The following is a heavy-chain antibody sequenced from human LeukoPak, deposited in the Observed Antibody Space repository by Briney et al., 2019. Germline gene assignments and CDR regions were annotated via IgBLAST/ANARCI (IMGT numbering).Heavy chain of an antibody. D-gene: IGHD7-27*01. V-gene: IGHV3-21*01. CDR3: ARAGDILLVSYFHYYGMDA. CDR1: GFNFNTYS. CDR2: ISSTSNYI. J-gene: IGHJ6*02. Sequence: PGGSLRLSCAVSGFNFNTYSMNWVRQAPGKGPEWVSSISSTSNYIYYAESVKGRFAVSRDNAKNSLYLQMNSLRADDTAVYYCARAGDILLVSYFHYYGMDAWGQGTTVIVSS.